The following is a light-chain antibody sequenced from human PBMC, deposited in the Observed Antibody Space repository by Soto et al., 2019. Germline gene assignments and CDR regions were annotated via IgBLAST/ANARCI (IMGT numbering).Light chain of an antibody. J-gene: IGKJ4*01. CDR1: QSISFW. CDR2: DAS. Sequence: DIQMTQSPSTLSASVGDRVTITCRASQSISFWLAWYQQKPGSAPNLLIYDASTFGGRVPSRFSGSGSGTDFTLTISHLQPDDFAPYYCQQYNSCPLTFGGGTRVEIK. V-gene: IGKV1-5*01. CDR3: QQYNSCPLT.